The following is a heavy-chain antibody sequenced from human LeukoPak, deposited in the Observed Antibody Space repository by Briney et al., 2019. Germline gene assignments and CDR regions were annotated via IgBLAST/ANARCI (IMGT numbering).Heavy chain of an antibody. V-gene: IGHV1-69*05. CDR3: ARGGPSPYCSSTSCRPLDY. D-gene: IGHD2-2*01. CDR2: IIPIFGTA. Sequence: SVKVSCKASGYTFTGYYMHWVRQAPGQGLEWMGGIIPIFGTANYAQKLQGRVTITTDESTSTAYMELSSLRSEDTAVYYCARGGPSPYCSSTSCRPLDYWGQGTLVTVSS. CDR1: GYTFTGYY. J-gene: IGHJ4*02.